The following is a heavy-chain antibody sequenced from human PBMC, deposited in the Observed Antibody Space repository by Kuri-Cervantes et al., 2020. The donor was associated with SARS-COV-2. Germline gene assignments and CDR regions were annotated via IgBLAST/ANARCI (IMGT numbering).Heavy chain of an antibody. CDR1: GYSISSGYY. D-gene: IGHD3-3*01. CDR2: IYYSGST. V-gene: IGHV4-61*01. J-gene: IGHJ4*02. CDR3: ARATTYYDFWSGYSFDY. Sequence: GSLRLSCAVSGYSISSGYYWGWIRQPPGKGLEWIGYIYYSGSTNYNPSLKSRVTISVDTSKNQFSPKLSSVTAADTAVYYCARATTYYDFWSGYSFDYWGQGTLVTVSS.